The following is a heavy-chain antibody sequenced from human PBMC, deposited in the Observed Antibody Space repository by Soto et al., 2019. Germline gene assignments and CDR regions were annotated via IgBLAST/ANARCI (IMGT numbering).Heavy chain of an antibody. J-gene: IGHJ4*02. D-gene: IGHD2-2*01. V-gene: IGHV1-2*02. CDR3: ARLTVALHIVVLPAASYDY. Sequence: SVKVSCKASGYTFTVYYIHWVRQAPGQGLEWVGWINPNSGATNYAQKFQGRVTMTRDTSISTAYMELSRMRFDDTAVYYCARLTVALHIVVLPAASYDYWGQGTLVTVSS. CDR1: GYTFTVYY. CDR2: INPNSGAT.